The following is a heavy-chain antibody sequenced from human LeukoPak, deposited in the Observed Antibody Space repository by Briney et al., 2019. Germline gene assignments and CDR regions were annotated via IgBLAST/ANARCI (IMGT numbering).Heavy chain of an antibody. J-gene: IGHJ6*02. D-gene: IGHD1-26*01. CDR2: IKQDGSEK. Sequence: GGSLRLSCAASGFTFSSYWMSWVRQAPGKGLEWVANIKQDGSEKYYVDSVKGRFTISRDNAKNSLYPQMNRLRAEDTAVYYCARVRSTVGSSRVSYYYGMDVWGQGTTVTVSS. CDR3: ARVRSTVGSSRVSYYYGMDV. V-gene: IGHV3-7*04. CDR1: GFTFSSYW.